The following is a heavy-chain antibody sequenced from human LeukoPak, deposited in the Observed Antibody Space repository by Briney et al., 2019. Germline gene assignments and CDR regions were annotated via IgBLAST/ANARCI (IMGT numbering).Heavy chain of an antibody. J-gene: IGHJ4*02. V-gene: IGHV1-69*13. Sequence: ASVKVSCKASGGTFSSYAISWVRQAPGQGLEWMGGIIPIFGTANYAQKFQGRVTITADESTSTAYMELSSLRSEDTAVYYCARMGQLGYYFDYWGQGTLVTVSS. CDR2: IIPIFGTA. CDR3: ARMGQLGYYFDY. D-gene: IGHD6-13*01. CDR1: GGTFSSYA.